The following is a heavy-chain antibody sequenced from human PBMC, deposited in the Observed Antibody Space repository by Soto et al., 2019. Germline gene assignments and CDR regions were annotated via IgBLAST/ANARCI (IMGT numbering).Heavy chain of an antibody. J-gene: IGHJ6*02. D-gene: IGHD5-12*01. CDR1: GFTFSSYA. CDR2: ISYDGSNK. V-gene: IGHV3-30-3*01. CDR3: AREGDIVATIGPDYYGMDV. Sequence: QVQLVESGGGVVQPGRSLRLSCAASGFTFSSYAMHWVRQAPGKGLEWVAVISYDGSNKYYADSVKGRLTISRDNSKNTLYLQMNSLRAEDTALYYCAREGDIVATIGPDYYGMDVWGQGTTVTVSS.